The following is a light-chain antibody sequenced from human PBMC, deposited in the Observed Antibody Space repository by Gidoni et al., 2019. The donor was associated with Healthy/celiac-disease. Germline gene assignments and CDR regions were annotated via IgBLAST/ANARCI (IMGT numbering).Light chain of an antibody. V-gene: IGLV2-11*01. CDR2: DVS. CDR3: CSYAGSSYV. Sequence: QSALTQPRSVPGSPGQSVTISCTGTSSEVGGYNYVSWYQQHPGKAPKLMIYDVSKRPSGVPDRFSGSKSGNTASLTISGLQAEDEADYYCCSYAGSSYVFGTGTKVTVL. CDR1: SSEVGGYNY. J-gene: IGLJ1*01.